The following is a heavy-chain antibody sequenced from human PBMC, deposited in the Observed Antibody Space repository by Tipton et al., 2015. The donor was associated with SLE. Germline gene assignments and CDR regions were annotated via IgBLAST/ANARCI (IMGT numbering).Heavy chain of an antibody. CDR2: IRSKPYGGTT. J-gene: IGHJ6*02. CDR1: GFTFGDYA. CDR3: TREMHNWNDGYAYYGMDV. Sequence: SLRLSCTTSGFTFGDYAMSWVRQAPGKGLEWVGFIRSKPYGGTTEYAASVKGRFTISRDDSESSAYLQMNSLKTEDTAVYYCTREMHNWNDGYAYYGMDVWGQGTTVTVSS. D-gene: IGHD1-1*01. V-gene: IGHV3-49*04.